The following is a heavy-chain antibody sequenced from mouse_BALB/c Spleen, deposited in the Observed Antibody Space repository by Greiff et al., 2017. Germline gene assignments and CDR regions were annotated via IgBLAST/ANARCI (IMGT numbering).Heavy chain of an antibody. V-gene: IGHV5-17*02. CDR3: AKPLTETRGFAY. J-gene: IGHJ3*01. CDR2: ISSGSSTI. CDR1: GFTFSSFG. Sequence: EVKLMESGGGLVQPGGSRKLSCAASGFTFSSFGMHWVRQAPEKGLEWVAYISSGSSTIYYADTVKGRFTISRDNPKNTLFLQMTSLRSEDTAMYYCAKPLTETRGFAYWGQGTLVTVSA. D-gene: IGHD4-1*01.